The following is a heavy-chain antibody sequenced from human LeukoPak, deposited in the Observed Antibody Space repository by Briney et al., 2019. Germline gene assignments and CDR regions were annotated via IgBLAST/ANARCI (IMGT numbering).Heavy chain of an antibody. CDR2: INHSGST. Sequence: SETPSHTCAVYGGSFSGYYWSWIRQPPGKGLEWIGEINHSGSTNYNPSLKSRVTISVDTSKNQFSLKLSSVTAADTAVYYCARGFSSSNSTTQFDYWGQGTLVTVSS. CDR1: GGSFSGYY. D-gene: IGHD6-13*01. J-gene: IGHJ4*02. V-gene: IGHV4-34*01. CDR3: ARGFSSSNSTTQFDY.